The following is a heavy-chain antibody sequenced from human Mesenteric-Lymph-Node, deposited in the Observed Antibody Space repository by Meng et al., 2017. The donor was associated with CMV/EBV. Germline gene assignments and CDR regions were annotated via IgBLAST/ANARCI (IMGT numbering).Heavy chain of an antibody. CDR1: GGTFSSYA. Sequence: ASVKVSCKASGGTFSSYAISWVRQAPGQGLEWMGWISAYNGNTNYAQKLQGRVTMTTDTSTSTAYMELRSLRSDDTAVYYCARDSGTYFREPYYFDYWGQGTLVTVSS. V-gene: IGHV1-18*01. CDR2: ISAYNGNT. CDR3: ARDSGTYFREPYYFDY. D-gene: IGHD1-26*01. J-gene: IGHJ4*02.